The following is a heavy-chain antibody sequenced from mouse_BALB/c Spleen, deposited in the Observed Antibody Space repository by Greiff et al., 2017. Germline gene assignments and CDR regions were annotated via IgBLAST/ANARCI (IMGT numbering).Heavy chain of an antibody. D-gene: IGHD2-2*01. V-gene: IGHV1-14*01. CDR3: ARGGLRHAMDY. Sequence: EVQLVESGPELVKPGASVKMSCKASGYTFTSYVMHWVKQKPGQGLEWIGYINPYNDGTKYNEKFKGKATLTSDKSSSTAYMELSSLTSEDSAVYYCARGGLRHAMDYWGQGTSVTVSS. J-gene: IGHJ4*01. CDR1: GYTFTSYV. CDR2: INPYNDGT.